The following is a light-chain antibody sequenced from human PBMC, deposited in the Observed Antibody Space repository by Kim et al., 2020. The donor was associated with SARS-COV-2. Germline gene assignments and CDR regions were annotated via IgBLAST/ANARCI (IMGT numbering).Light chain of an antibody. CDR3: CSYAGSYGVV. V-gene: IGLV2-11*01. J-gene: IGLJ2*01. Sequence: GQSVTISCTGTSSDVGYYNYVSWNQQHPGKAPKLMIYDVSKRPSGVPDRFSGSKSGNTASLTISGLQAEDEADYYCCSYAGSYGVVFGGGTQLTVL. CDR2: DVS. CDR1: SSDVGYYNY.